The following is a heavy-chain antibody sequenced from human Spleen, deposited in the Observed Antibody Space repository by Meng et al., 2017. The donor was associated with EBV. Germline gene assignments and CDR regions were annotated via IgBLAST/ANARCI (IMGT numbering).Heavy chain of an antibody. CDR2: IHYSGST. Sequence: QVPLQESGPVLVKASQTLTLTCAVSGGSISSGDYYWSWIRQSPGKGLEWIGYIHYSGSTHYNSSLRSRITMSLDTSKNKLSLKLSSVTAADTAVYYCARASSGDSDGFDYWGQGTLVTVSS. V-gene: IGHV4-30-4*01. J-gene: IGHJ4*02. CDR3: ARASSGDSDGFDY. CDR1: GGSISSGDYY. D-gene: IGHD5-18*01.